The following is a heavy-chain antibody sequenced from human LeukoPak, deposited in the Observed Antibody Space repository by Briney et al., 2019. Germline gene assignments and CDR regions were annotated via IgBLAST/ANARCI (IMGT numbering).Heavy chain of an antibody. CDR1: GFTFSSYG. CDR3: ARDQDDSSGYYALDY. CDR2: IRYDGSNK. V-gene: IGHV3-30*02. J-gene: IGHJ4*02. Sequence: PGGSLRLSCAASGFTFSSYGMHWVRQAPGKGLEWVAFIRYDGSNKYYADSVKGRFTISRDNSKNTLYLQMNSLRAEDMAVYYCARDQDDSSGYYALDYWGQGTLVTVSS. D-gene: IGHD3-22*01.